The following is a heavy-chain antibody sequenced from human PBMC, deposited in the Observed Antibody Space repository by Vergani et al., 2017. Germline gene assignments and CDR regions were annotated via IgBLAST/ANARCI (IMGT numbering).Heavy chain of an antibody. CDR1: GGSISSYY. D-gene: IGHD3-9*01. Sequence: QVQLQESGPGLVKPSQTLSLTCTVSGGSISSYYWSWIRQPPGKGLEWIGYIFYSGSTNYNPSLKGRVTISGDTSKNQFSLKLSSVTAADAAVYYFSRSYYDIWTGRTNYYFDYWGQGTLVTVSS. CDR3: SRSYYDIWTGRTNYYFDY. V-gene: IGHV4-59*01. CDR2: IFYSGST. J-gene: IGHJ4*02.